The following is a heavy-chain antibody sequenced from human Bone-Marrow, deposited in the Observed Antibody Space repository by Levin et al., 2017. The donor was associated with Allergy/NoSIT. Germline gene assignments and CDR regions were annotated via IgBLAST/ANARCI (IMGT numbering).Heavy chain of an antibody. J-gene: IGHJ4*02. CDR2: INPNSGGT. Sequence: ASVKVSCKASGYTFTGYYIHWVRQAPGQGLEWMGRINPNSGGTNYAQKFQGRVTMTRDTSISTAYMELSSLRSADTAVYYCAREVSVYYGSGTYYNVPDRPYFDYWGQGTLVTVSS. CDR3: AREVSVYYGSGTYYNVPDRPYFDY. D-gene: IGHD3-10*01. V-gene: IGHV1-2*06. CDR1: GYTFTGYY.